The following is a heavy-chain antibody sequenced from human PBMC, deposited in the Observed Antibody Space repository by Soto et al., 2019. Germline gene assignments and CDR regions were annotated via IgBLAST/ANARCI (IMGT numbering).Heavy chain of an antibody. CDR2: INPNSGDT. J-gene: IGHJ5*02. D-gene: IGHD2-15*01. V-gene: IGHV1-2*04. CDR1: GYGFTAYY. CDR3: ARDRNRVVSELNWFDP. Sequence: ASVKVSCKACGYGFTAYYMHWVRQAPGQGLEWMGWINPNSGDTKYAQKFQGWVTMTRDTSVNTAYMELSRLRPDDTAVYYCARDRNRVVSELNWFDPWGQGTLVTVSS.